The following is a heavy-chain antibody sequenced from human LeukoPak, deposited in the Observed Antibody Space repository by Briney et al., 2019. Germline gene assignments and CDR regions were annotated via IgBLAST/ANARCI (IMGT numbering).Heavy chain of an antibody. Sequence: GGSLRLSCAASGFTFSSYSMNWVRQAPGKGLEWVSYISSSGSTIYYADSVKGRFTISRDNAKNSLYLQMNSLRAEDTAVYYCARVRARVFDYWGQGTLVTVSS. CDR1: GFTFSSYS. J-gene: IGHJ4*02. CDR2: ISSSGSTI. CDR3: ARVRARVFDY. V-gene: IGHV3-48*04.